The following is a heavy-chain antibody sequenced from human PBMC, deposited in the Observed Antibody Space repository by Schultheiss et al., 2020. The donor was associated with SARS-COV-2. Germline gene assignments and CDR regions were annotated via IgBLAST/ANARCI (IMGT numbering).Heavy chain of an antibody. Sequence: GESLKISCAASGFTFSSYWMHWVRQAPGKGLVWVSSISSSSSYIYYADSVKGRFTISRDNAKNSLYLQMNSLRAEDTAVYYCARGGKAATDYWGQGTLVTVSS. CDR1: GFTFSSYW. V-gene: IGHV3-21*01. CDR2: ISSSSSYI. D-gene: IGHD2-15*01. CDR3: ARGGKAATDY. J-gene: IGHJ4*02.